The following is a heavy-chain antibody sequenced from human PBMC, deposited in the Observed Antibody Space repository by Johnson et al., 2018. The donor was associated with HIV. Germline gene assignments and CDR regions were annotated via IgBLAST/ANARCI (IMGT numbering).Heavy chain of an antibody. V-gene: IGHV3-66*03. CDR2: IYSGGST. Sequence: VQLVESGGGLIQPGGSLRLSCAASGFTVSSNYMNWVRQAPGKGLEWVSVIYSGGSTYYADSVKGRFTVSRDSSKNTLYLQMNSLRAEDTAVYYCASGLGIVGATSGLDIWGQGIMVIVSS. J-gene: IGHJ3*02. CDR3: ASGLGIVGATSGLDI. D-gene: IGHD1-26*01. CDR1: GFTVSSNY.